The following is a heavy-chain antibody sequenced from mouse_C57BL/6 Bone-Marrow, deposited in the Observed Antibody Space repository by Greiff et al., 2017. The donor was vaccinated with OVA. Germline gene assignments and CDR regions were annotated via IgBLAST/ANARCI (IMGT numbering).Heavy chain of an antibody. CDR3: TTWTARATDWFAY. V-gene: IGHV14-4*01. J-gene: IGHJ3*01. Sequence: EVQLVESGAELVRPGASVKLSCTASGFNIKDDYMHWVKPRPEQGLEWIGWIDPENGDTEYASKFQGKATITADTSSNTAYLQLSSLTSEDTAVYYCTTWTARATDWFAYWGQGTLVTVSA. CDR1: GFNIKDDY. CDR2: IDPENGDT. D-gene: IGHD3-2*01.